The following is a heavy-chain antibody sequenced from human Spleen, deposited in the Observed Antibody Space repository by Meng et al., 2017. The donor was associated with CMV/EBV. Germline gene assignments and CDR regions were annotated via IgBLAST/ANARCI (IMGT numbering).Heavy chain of an antibody. V-gene: IGHV1-18*01. CDR3: ARGRQHCTGTSCYGFGIRDRYYYYGMDV. Sequence: ASVKVSCKASGYTFTSDGITWVRQAPGQGLEWMGWIGAYNGDTNYAQKLQGRVAMTTDTSTRTAYMELRSLRSDDTAVYYCARGRQHCTGTSCYGFGIRDRYYYYGMDVWGQGTTVTVSS. D-gene: IGHD2-2*01. CDR1: GYTFTSDG. CDR2: IGAYNGDT. J-gene: IGHJ6*02.